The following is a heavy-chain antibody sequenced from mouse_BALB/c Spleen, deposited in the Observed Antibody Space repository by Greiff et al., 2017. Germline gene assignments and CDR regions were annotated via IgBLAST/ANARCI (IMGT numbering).Heavy chain of an antibody. J-gene: IGHJ2*01. Sequence: EVQLVESGPGLVKPSQSLSLTCTVTGYSITSDYAWNWIRQFPGNKLEWMGYISYSGSTSYNPSLKSRISITRDTSKNRFFLQLNSVTTEDTATYYGARWDYYGYLDYGGQGTTLTVSS. CDR3: ARWDYYGYLDY. CDR1: GYSITSDYA. CDR2: ISYSGST. D-gene: IGHD1-1*01. V-gene: IGHV3-2*02.